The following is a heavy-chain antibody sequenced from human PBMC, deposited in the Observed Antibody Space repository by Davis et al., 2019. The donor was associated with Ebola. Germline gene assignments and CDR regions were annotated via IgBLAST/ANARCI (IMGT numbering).Heavy chain of an antibody. Sequence: GGSLRLSCEASGFTFSGYGMHWVRQAPGKGPEWLTYIFFDGSETFYADSVKGRFTISRDNSKNTLYLQMGRLRSDDTAMYYCVRDFFEFSSSSFSDSWGQGTLVTVSS. CDR1: GFTFSGYG. CDR3: VRDFFEFSSSSFSDS. J-gene: IGHJ4*02. V-gene: IGHV3-30*03. CDR2: IFFDGSET. D-gene: IGHD6-6*01.